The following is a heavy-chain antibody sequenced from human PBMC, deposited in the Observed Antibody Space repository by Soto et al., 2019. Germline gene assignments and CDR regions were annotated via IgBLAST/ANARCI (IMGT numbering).Heavy chain of an antibody. CDR3: ARVSRSIAVAIRSYYFDY. V-gene: IGHV3-21*01. D-gene: IGHD6-19*01. CDR2: ISSSSSYI. J-gene: IGHJ4*02. CDR1: GFTFSSYS. Sequence: PGGSLRLSCAASGFTFSSYSMNWVRQAPGKGLEWVSSISSSSSYIYYADSVKGRFTISRDNAKNSLYLQMNSLRAEDTAVYYRARVSRSIAVAIRSYYFDYWGQGTLVTVSS.